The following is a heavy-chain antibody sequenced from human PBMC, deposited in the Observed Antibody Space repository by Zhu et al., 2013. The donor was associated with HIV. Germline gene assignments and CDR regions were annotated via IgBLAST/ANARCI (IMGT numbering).Heavy chain of an antibody. CDR3: ARGRRWELAGGMDV. CDR2: MNPKSGNT. CDR1: GYTFSSYD. D-gene: IGHD1-7*01. Sequence: QVQLVQSGAEVKEAGASVKVSCKASGYTFSSYDINWVRQATGQGLELMGWMNPKSGNTGNIQKFQGRVTMTRNTSISTAYMELSSLTSEDTAVYYCARGRRWELAGGMDVWGQGDHG. V-gene: IGHV1-8*01. J-gene: IGHJ6*02.